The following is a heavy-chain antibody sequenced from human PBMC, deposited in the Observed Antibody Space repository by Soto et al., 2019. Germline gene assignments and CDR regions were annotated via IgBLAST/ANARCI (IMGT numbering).Heavy chain of an antibody. CDR1: GFTFTDFW. J-gene: IGHJ4*02. CDR2: LNQAGSEK. CDR3: ARAGS. V-gene: IGHV3-7*05. Sequence: EVRLVQSGGGLVQPGGYLRVSCADYGFTFTDFWMSWVRQASGRGLEWVANLNQAGSEKYYVDYVRGRFTISRDNTKNLVYLQMNYLRVEDTAVYYCARAGSWGQGTLVTVSS.